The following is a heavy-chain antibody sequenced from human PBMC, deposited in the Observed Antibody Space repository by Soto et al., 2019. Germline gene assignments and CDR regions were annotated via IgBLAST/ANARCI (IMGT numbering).Heavy chain of an antibody. V-gene: IGHV3-13*01. Sequence: PGGSLRLSCAASGFTFSSYDMHWVRQATGKGLEWVSAIGTAGDTYYPGSVKGRFTISRENAKNSLYLQMNSLRAEDTAVYYCAREVTQDYYYYGMDVWGQGTTVTVSS. CDR2: IGTAGDT. CDR1: GFTFSSYD. J-gene: IGHJ6*02. CDR3: AREVTQDYYYYGMDV.